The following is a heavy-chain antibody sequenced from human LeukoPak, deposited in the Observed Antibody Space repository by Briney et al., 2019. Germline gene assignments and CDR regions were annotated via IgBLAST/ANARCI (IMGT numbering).Heavy chain of an antibody. CDR1: GYIFIDYE. Sequence: GASVKVSCKASGYIFIDYEISWVRQATGQGLEWMGWMNPKSGDTGYEQKFKGRVTITRDSSIRTVYMELSSQRSEDTALYYCARGRYMDVWGKGTTVTVSS. CDR3: ARGRYMDV. CDR2: MNPKSGDT. J-gene: IGHJ6*03. V-gene: IGHV1-8*03.